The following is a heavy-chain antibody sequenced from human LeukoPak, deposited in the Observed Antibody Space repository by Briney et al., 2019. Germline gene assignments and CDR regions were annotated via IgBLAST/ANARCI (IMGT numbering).Heavy chain of an antibody. V-gene: IGHV4-59*08. CDR3: ARHGESLLSDIVVVPADERDY. J-gene: IGHJ4*02. Sequence: TVSGGSISSYYWSWIRQPPGKGLEWIGFIAYTGSTNYNPSLKSRVTISVDTSKNQFSLKLSSVTAAHTAVYYCARHGESLLSDIVVVPADERDYWGQGTLVTVSS. CDR2: IAYTGST. D-gene: IGHD2-2*01. CDR1: GGSISSYY.